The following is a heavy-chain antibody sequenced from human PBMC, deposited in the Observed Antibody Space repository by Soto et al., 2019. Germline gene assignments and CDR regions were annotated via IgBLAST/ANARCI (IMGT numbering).Heavy chain of an antibody. Sequence: PSETLSLTCTVSGGSVSSGSYYWSWIRQPPGKGLEWIGYIYYSGSTNYNPSLESRVTISVDTSKNQFSLKLSSVTAADTAVYYCAREGSSWYFDWFDPWGQGTLVTVPS. V-gene: IGHV4-61*01. CDR1: GGSVSSGSYY. D-gene: IGHD6-13*01. CDR3: AREGSSWYFDWFDP. J-gene: IGHJ5*02. CDR2: IYYSGST.